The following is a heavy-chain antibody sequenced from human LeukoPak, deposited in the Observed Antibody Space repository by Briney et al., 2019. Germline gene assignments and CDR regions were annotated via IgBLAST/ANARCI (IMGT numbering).Heavy chain of an antibody. CDR1: GGSISSHY. CDR3: ARDGKRYSSSRRTGYYYYMDV. CDR2: IYYSGST. J-gene: IGHJ6*03. V-gene: IGHV4-59*11. D-gene: IGHD6-13*01. Sequence: PSETLSLTCTVSGGSISSHYWSWIRQPPGKGLEWIGYIYYSGSTNYNPSLKSRVTISVDTSKNQFSLKLSSVTAADTAVYYCARDGKRYSSSRRTGYYYYMDVWGKGTTVTVSS.